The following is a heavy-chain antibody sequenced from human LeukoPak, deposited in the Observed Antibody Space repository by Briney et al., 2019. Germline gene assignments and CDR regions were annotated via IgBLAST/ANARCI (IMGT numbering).Heavy chain of an antibody. CDR2: INPNSGAT. Sequence: ASVKVSCKASGYTFTGYYMHWVRQAPGQGLEWMGWINPNSGATNYAQKFQGRVTMTRDTSISTAYMELSRLRSDDTATYYCATTPPNNYAMDVWGQGTTVTVSS. J-gene: IGHJ6*02. CDR1: GYTFTGYY. D-gene: IGHD3-16*01. CDR3: ATTPPNNYAMDV. V-gene: IGHV1-2*02.